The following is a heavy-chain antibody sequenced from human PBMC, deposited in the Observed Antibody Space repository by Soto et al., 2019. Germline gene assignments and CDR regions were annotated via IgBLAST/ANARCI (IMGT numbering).Heavy chain of an antibody. D-gene: IGHD3-10*01. J-gene: IGHJ4*02. Sequence: QVQLQESGPGLVKPSQTLSLTCTVSGGSISSGGYYWSWIRQHPGKGLEWIGYIYYSGSTYYNPSLKSRVTISVDPSKNQFSLKLSSVTAADTAVYYCARWGSGIMGPAVDYWGQGTLVTVSS. V-gene: IGHV4-31*03. CDR2: IYYSGST. CDR3: ARWGSGIMGPAVDY. CDR1: GGSISSGGYY.